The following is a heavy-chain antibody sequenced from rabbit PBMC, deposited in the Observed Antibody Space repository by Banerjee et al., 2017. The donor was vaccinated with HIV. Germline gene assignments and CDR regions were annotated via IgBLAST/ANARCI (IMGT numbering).Heavy chain of an antibody. CDR1: GLSFSSRHY. Sequence: QSLEESGGDLVKPGASLTLTCTASGLSFSSRHYMCWVRQAPGKGLEWIACIYAGSSGSTYYASWAQGRFTISKTSSTTVTLQMTSLTAADTATYFCARDATMIDIYGMDLWGPGTLVTVS. V-gene: IGHV1S40*01. J-gene: IGHJ6*01. CDR2: IYAGSSGST. D-gene: IGHD2-1*01. CDR3: ARDATMIDIYGMDL.